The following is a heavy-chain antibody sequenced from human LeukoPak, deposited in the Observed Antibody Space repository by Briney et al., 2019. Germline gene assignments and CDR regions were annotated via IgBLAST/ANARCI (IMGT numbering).Heavy chain of an antibody. CDR2: ISSTSDTI. D-gene: IGHD5-18*01. Sequence: GGSLRLSCAASGFSFSTYGMNWVRQAPGKGLEWVSYISSTSDTIYYADSVRGRFTISRDNSKNTLYLQMNSLRAEDTAVYYCAKDKRGYSYEFDYWGQGTLVTVSS. CDR3: AKDKRGYSYEFDY. J-gene: IGHJ4*02. V-gene: IGHV3-48*01. CDR1: GFSFSTYG.